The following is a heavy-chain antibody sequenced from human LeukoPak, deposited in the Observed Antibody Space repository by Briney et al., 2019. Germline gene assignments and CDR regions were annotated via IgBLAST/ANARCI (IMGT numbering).Heavy chain of an antibody. CDR3: TRRYNYDSSGYYYVRDAFDI. Sequence: PGGSLRLSCAASGFTFSSYSMSWVRQAPGKRLEWVSSISSSKTYIYYADSVKGRFTISRDNVKNSLYLQMNSLKTEDTAVYYCTRRYNYDSSGYYYVRDAFDIWGQGTMVTISS. D-gene: IGHD3-22*01. CDR2: ISSSKTYI. J-gene: IGHJ3*02. CDR1: GFTFSSYS. V-gene: IGHV3-21*03.